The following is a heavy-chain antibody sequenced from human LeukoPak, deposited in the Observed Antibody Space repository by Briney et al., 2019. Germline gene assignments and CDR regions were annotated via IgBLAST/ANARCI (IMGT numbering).Heavy chain of an antibody. CDR2: INHSGST. Sequence: SETLSLTCAVYGGSFSGDFWSWIRQSPGKGLEWIGEINHSGSTNYNPSLKSRVTISVDTSKNQFSLKLSSVTAADTAVYYCARGRGPRRFGGSYHRTYYFDYWGQGTLVTVSS. CDR1: GGSFSGDF. CDR3: ARGRGPRRFGGSYHRTYYFDY. J-gene: IGHJ4*02. D-gene: IGHD3-16*02. V-gene: IGHV4-34*01.